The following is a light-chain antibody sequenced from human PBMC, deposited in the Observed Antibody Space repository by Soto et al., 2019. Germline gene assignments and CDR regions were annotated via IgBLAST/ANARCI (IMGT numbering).Light chain of an antibody. CDR2: GAS. V-gene: IGKV3-20*01. J-gene: IGKJ1*01. CDR1: RGVSANY. CDR3: QQYNSLWT. Sequence: ENFLTQSPGTLSLSPGEGATLSCRASRGVSANYLAWYQQKPGQAPRLLIYGASNRATGIPDRFSGSGSGTDFTLTISNLQPDDFATYYCQQYNSLWTFGQGTKVDIK.